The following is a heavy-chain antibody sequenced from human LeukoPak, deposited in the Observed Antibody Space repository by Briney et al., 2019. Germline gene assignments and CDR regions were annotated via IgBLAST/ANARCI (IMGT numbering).Heavy chain of an antibody. CDR1: GFTVSSNY. Sequence: GGSLRLSCAASGFTVSSNYMSWVRQAPGKGLEWVSVIYSGGSTYYADSVKGRFTISRDNSKNTLYLQMNSLRAEDTAVYYCAKDLRKGLLWFGETDAFDIWGQGTMVTVSS. CDR2: IYSGGST. V-gene: IGHV3-66*01. J-gene: IGHJ3*02. CDR3: AKDLRKGLLWFGETDAFDI. D-gene: IGHD3-10*01.